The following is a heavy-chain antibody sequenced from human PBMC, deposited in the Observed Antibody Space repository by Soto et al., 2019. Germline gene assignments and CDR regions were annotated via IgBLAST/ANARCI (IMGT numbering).Heavy chain of an antibody. J-gene: IGHJ4*02. V-gene: IGHV1-18*01. CDR1: GYTFTSYG. CDR3: ARSGYYDSSGYYYPFGDYFDY. CDR2: ISAYNGNT. Sequence: ASVKVSCKASGYTFTSYGISWVRQAPGQGLEWMGWISAYNGNTNYAQKLQGRVTMTTDTSTSTAYMELRSLRSDDTAVYYCARSGYYDSSGYYYPFGDYFDYWGQGTLVTV. D-gene: IGHD3-22*01.